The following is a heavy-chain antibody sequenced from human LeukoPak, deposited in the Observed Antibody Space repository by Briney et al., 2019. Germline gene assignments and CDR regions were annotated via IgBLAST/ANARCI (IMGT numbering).Heavy chain of an antibody. CDR1: KLTLSNYW. CDR3: ARQRGSGCLDY. D-gene: IGHD6-19*01. J-gene: IGHJ4*02. Sequence: RGSLRLSCAASKLTLSNYWMSWVRQAPGKGLEWVANIKQDGSETYYVDSVKGRFTISRDNAKNSLSLQMNSLRAEDTAVYYCARQRGSGCLDYWGQGTLVTVSS. CDR2: IKQDGSET. V-gene: IGHV3-7*01.